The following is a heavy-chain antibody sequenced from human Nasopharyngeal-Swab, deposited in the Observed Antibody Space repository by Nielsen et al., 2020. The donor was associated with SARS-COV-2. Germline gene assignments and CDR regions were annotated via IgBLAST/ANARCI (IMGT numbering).Heavy chain of an antibody. CDR3: ARSYDFWGGYHYNWFDP. CDR2: IYTSGST. Sequence: SETLSLTCTVSGGSISSGSYYWSWIRQPAGKGLERIGRIYTSGSTNYNPSLKSRVTISVDTSKNQFSLKLSSVTAADTAVYYCARSYDFWGGYHYNWFDPWGQGTLVTVSS. D-gene: IGHD3-3*01. V-gene: IGHV4-61*02. J-gene: IGHJ5*02. CDR1: GGSISSGSYY.